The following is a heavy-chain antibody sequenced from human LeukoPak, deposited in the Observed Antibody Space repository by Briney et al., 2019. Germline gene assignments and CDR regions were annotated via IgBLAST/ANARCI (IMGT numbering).Heavy chain of an antibody. V-gene: IGHV3-23*01. CDR3: AHGAMYQLDY. CDR1: GFTFSNAW. Sequence: GGSLRLSCAASGFTFSNAWMSWVRQAPGKGLEWVSGIIGGAGSTYYADSVKGRFTISGDNSKNTLFLQVNSLRAEDTAVYYCAHGAMYQLDYWGQGTLVIVSS. D-gene: IGHD2-2*01. CDR2: IIGGAGST. J-gene: IGHJ4*02.